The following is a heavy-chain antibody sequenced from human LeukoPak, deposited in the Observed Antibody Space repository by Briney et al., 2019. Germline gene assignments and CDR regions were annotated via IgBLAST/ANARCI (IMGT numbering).Heavy chain of an antibody. Sequence: PGGSLRLSCAASEFTFSNYAMYWVRQAPDKGLEWVALISSDGDNKNYADSVKGRFTISRDNSKNILYLQLNSLRAEDTAVYYCASLGRTIFGVVTDPLRRWFDPWGQGTLVTVSS. CDR2: ISSDGDNK. J-gene: IGHJ5*02. CDR1: EFTFSNYA. D-gene: IGHD3-3*01. CDR3: ASLGRTIFGVVTDPLRRWFDP. V-gene: IGHV3-30-3*01.